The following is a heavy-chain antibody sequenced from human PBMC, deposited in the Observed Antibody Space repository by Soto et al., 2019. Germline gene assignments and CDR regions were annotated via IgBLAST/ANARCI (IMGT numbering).Heavy chain of an antibody. CDR2: IYYSGST. CDR1: GGSISSGDYY. CDR3: ARGQKYDFWSYDYYFDD. V-gene: IGHV4-30-4*01. D-gene: IGHD3-3*01. Sequence: PWETLSLTCTVSGGSISSGDYYWSWIRQPPGKGLEWIGYIYYSGSTYYNPSLKSRVTISVDTSKNQFSLKLSSVTAADTAVYYCARGQKYDFWSYDYYFDDWGQGTPVTVSS. J-gene: IGHJ4*02.